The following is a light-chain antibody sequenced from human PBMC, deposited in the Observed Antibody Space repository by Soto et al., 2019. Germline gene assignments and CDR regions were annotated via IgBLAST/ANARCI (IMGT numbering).Light chain of an antibody. CDR3: LQHNEFWWT. CDR1: QGIEDA. Sequence: DIQMSQSPASLSASVGDRVTITCRASQGIEDALGLYQQKPGKAPKRLIYGASNLQSGVPSRFSGSGFGTEFTRTISSLQPDDFATYYCLQHNEFWWTFGQGTKVDIK. J-gene: IGKJ1*01. V-gene: IGKV1-17*01. CDR2: GAS.